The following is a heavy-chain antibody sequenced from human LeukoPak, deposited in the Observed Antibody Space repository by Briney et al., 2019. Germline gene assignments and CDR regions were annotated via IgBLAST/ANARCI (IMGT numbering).Heavy chain of an antibody. CDR2: INHSGST. CDR3: ARGTRDTAMANYYFDY. D-gene: IGHD5-18*01. CDR1: GGSFSGYY. Sequence: SETLSLTCAVYGGSFSGYYWSWIRQPPGKGLEWIGEINHSGSTNYNPSLKSRVTISVDTSKNQFSLKLSSVTAADTAVYYCARGTRDTAMANYYFDYWGQGTLVTVSS. V-gene: IGHV4-34*01. J-gene: IGHJ4*02.